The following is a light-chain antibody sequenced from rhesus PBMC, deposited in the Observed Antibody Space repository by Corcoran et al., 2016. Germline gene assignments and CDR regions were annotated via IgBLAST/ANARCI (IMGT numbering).Light chain of an antibody. V-gene: IGKV2S9*01. CDR3: MQGTHWPYS. CDR1: QSLLQSNGNTY. CDR2: KVS. J-gene: IGKJ2*01. Sequence: DVVMTQSPLSLPVNPGQPASMSCRSSQSLLQSNGNTYLSWFLQKPGQPPRRLSYKVSNRESGVPDRVSGSGAGTDFTLKISRVEAEDVGIYFCMQGTHWPYSFGQGTTVEIK.